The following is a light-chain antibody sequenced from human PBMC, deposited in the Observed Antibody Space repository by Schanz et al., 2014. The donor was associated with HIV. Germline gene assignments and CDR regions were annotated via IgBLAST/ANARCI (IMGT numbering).Light chain of an antibody. CDR1: SSDIGAYNY. J-gene: IGLJ2*01. Sequence: QSALIQPASVSGSPGQSITISCTGTSSDIGAYNYVSWYQQHPGKAPKLMIYDVNIRPSGIFDRFSASKSGNTASLTISGLQAEDEADYYCCSFTSSNTLLFGGGTKLTVL. V-gene: IGLV2-14*03. CDR2: DVN. CDR3: CSFTSSNTLL.